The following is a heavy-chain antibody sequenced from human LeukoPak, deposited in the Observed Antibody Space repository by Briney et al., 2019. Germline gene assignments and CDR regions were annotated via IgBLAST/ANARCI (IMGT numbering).Heavy chain of an antibody. V-gene: IGHV4-59*01. D-gene: IGHD5-24*01. J-gene: IGHJ4*02. Sequence: SETLSLTCTVSGGSFSSYYWSWIRQPPGKGLEWIGYIYYSGSTNYNPSLKSRVTISVDTSKNQFSLKLSSVTAADTAVYYCARDSDGYNSGAFDYWGQGTLVTVSS. CDR2: IYYSGST. CDR1: GGSFSSYY. CDR3: ARDSDGYNSGAFDY.